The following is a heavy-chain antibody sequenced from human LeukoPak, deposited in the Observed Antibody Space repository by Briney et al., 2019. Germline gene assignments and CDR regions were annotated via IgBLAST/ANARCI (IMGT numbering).Heavy chain of an antibody. CDR2: VYYSGST. CDR1: GGSISTYY. J-gene: IGHJ4*02. Sequence: SGTLSLTCTVSGGSISTYYWTWIRQPPGKGLEWIGYVYYSGSTSYNPSLKSRLTISVDTSKNQFSLKLSSVTAADTAVYYCARVPYYHDSSGYYYGYFDYWGQGTLVTVSS. V-gene: IGHV4-59*01. CDR3: ARVPYYHDSSGYYYGYFDY. D-gene: IGHD3-22*01.